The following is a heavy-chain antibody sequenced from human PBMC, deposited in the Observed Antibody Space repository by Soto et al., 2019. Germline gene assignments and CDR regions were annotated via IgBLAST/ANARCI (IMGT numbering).Heavy chain of an antibody. Sequence: SETLSLTCTVSGGSISSYYWSWIRRPPGKGLEWIGYIYYSGSTNYNPSLKSRVTISVDTSKNQFSLKLSSVTAADTAVYYCARQARGSYYGSGSYYNLPYYYYYMDVWGKGTTVTVSS. V-gene: IGHV4-59*08. J-gene: IGHJ6*03. CDR3: ARQARGSYYGSGSYYNLPYYYYYMDV. CDR2: IYYSGST. CDR1: GGSISSYY. D-gene: IGHD3-10*01.